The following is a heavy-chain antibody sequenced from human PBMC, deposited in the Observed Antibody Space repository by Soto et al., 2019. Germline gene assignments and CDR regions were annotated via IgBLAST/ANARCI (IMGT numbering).Heavy chain of an antibody. CDR3: TRLGGWDEFDF. D-gene: IGHD3-3*01. CDR2: IRSKANSYTT. CDR1: GFAFSGSA. Sequence: EVQLVESGGGLVQPGGSLKLSCAASGFAFSGSAMHWVRQASGRGLEWIGRIRSKANSYTTAYAASLKGRFTVSRDDSKNTAYLHVNSLKTEDTAVYYCTRLGGWDEFDFWGQGTMVTVSS. J-gene: IGHJ3*01. V-gene: IGHV3-73*01.